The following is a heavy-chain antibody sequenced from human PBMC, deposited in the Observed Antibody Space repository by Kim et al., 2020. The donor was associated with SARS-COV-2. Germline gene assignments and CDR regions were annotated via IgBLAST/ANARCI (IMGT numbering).Heavy chain of an antibody. CDR1: GYTFTSYA. J-gene: IGHJ5*02. CDR3: ARGTRSSGWKNWFDP. V-gene: IGHV1-3*01. Sequence: ASVKVSCKASGYTFTSYAMHWVRQAPGQRLEWMGWINAGNGNTKYSQKFQGRVTITRDTSASTAYMELSSLRSEDTAVYYCARGTRSSGWKNWFDPWGQGTLVTVSS. D-gene: IGHD6-19*01. CDR2: INAGNGNT.